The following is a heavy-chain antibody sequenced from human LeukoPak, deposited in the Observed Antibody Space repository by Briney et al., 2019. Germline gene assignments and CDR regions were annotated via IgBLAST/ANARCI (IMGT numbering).Heavy chain of an antibody. D-gene: IGHD3-10*01. V-gene: IGHV3-30*18. J-gene: IGHJ4*02. CDR1: GFTFSSYG. Sequence: GGSLRLSCAASGFTFSSYGMHWVRQAPGKGLEWVAVISYDGSNKYYADSVKGRFTISRDNSKNTLYLQMNSLRAEDTAVYYCAKIGLNGVAPIFDYWGQGTLVTVSS. CDR2: ISYDGSNK. CDR3: AKIGLNGVAPIFDY.